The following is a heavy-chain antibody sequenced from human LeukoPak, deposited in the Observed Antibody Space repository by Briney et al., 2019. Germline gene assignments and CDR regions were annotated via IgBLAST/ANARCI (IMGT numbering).Heavy chain of an antibody. CDR1: GFSFSNYD. CDR2: IRYDGSKK. V-gene: IGHV3-30*02. Sequence: GGSLRLSCAASGFSFSNYDIHWVRQAPGKGLEWVARIRYDGSKKYFADSVKGRFTISRDNSKNTLYLQMNSLRAEDTAVYYCAKWLVVPADINYYYYMDVWGKGTTVTVSS. CDR3: AKWLVVPADINYYYYMDV. J-gene: IGHJ6*03. D-gene: IGHD2-2*01.